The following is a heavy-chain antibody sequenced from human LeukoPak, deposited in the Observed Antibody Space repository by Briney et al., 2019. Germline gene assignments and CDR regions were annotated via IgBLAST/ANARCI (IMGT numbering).Heavy chain of an antibody. J-gene: IGHJ4*02. V-gene: IGHV4-34*01. D-gene: IGHD6-13*01. CDR1: GGSFSGYY. CDR3: ASLMAAAPGY. CDR2: INHSGST. Sequence: PSETLSLTCAVYGGSFSGYYWSWIRQPPGKGLEWIGEINHSGSTNYNPSLKSRVTISVDTSKNQFSLKLSSVTAADTAVYYCASLMAAAPGYWGQGTLVTVSS.